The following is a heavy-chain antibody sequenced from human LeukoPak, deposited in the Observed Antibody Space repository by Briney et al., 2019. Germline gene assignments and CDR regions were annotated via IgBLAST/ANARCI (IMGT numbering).Heavy chain of an antibody. CDR3: ARTEYDYNNYAYYYGMDV. Sequence: SETLSLTCTVSGGSISSYYWSWIRQPPGKGLEWIGYIYYSGSTNYNPSLKSRVTISVDTSKNQFSLKLNSVTDTDTAMYYCARTEYDYNNYAYYYGMDVWGQGTTVTVSS. CDR1: GGSISSYY. V-gene: IGHV4-59*08. J-gene: IGHJ6*02. D-gene: IGHD4-11*01. CDR2: IYYSGST.